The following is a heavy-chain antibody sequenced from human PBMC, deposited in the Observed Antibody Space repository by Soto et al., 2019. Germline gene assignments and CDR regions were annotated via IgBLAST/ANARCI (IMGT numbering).Heavy chain of an antibody. D-gene: IGHD2-21*02. CDR2: IIPVLGAP. CDR1: GGTFSSFP. V-gene: IGHV1-69*01. J-gene: IGHJ6*02. Sequence: QVQLVQSGTEVKKPGSSVKVSCKTSGGTFSSFPIAWVRQAPGQGLEWVGGIIPVLGAPSYAQTFQGRVTITADESTSAAYLELSSLRSDDTAIYYCARAVYCGDDCYSYGMDVWGQGTTVTVSS. CDR3: ARAVYCGDDCYSYGMDV.